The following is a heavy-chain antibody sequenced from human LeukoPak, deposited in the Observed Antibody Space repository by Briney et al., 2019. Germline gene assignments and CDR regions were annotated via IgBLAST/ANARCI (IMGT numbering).Heavy chain of an antibody. CDR2: MNPNSGNT. D-gene: IGHD2-8*01. CDR1: GYTFTSYD. J-gene: IGHJ6*03. CDR3: ARGGSSVLMVYAIPYYYMDV. Sequence: ASVKVSCKASGYTFTSYDINWVRQATGQGLEWMEWMNPNSGNTGYAQKFQGRVTMTRNTSISTAYMELSSLRSEDTAVYYCARGGSSVLMVYAIPYYYMDVWGKGTTVTVSS. V-gene: IGHV1-8*01.